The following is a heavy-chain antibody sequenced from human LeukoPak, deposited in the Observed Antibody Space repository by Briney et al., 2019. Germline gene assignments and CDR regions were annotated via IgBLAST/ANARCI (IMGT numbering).Heavy chain of an antibody. D-gene: IGHD3-22*01. CDR2: MNPNSGNT. Sequence: GASVKVSCKASGYTFTSYDINWVRQATGQGLEWMGWMNPNSGNTGYAQKFQGRVTMTRNASISTAYMELSGLRSDDTAVYYCARGFYDSSDYYYDYWGQGTLVTVSS. J-gene: IGHJ4*02. CDR1: GYTFTSYD. CDR3: ARGFYDSSDYYYDY. V-gene: IGHV1-8*01.